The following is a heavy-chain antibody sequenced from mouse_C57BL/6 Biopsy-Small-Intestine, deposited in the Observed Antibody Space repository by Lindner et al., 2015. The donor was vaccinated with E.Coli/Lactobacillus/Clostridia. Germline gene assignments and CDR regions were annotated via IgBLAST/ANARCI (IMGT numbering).Heavy chain of an antibody. CDR3: ARDFLGGGSLDPDALDM. V-gene: IGHV1-55*01. J-gene: IGHJ3*02. Sequence: SVKVSCKASGYAFTSHYIHWVRQAPGQGLEWIGVINAGGVSTSYARKFQGRVTMTRDTSTSTVYMELTRLRSEDTAVYYCARDFLGGGSLDPDALDMWGQGTLVTVSS. CDR1: GYAFTSHY. CDR2: INAGGVST. D-gene: IGHD1-1*02.